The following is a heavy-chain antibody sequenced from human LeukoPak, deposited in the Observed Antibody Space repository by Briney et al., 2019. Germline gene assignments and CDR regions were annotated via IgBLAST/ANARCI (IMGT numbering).Heavy chain of an antibody. CDR3: ASQVLRYFDRSYGMDV. D-gene: IGHD3-9*01. Sequence: AAVKVSCKASGGTFSSYAISWVRQAPGRGLEWMGGIIPIFGRANYAQKFLGRVTITADESTSTAYMELSSLRSEDTAVYYCASQVLRYFDRSYGMDVWGQGTTVTLSS. CDR1: GGTFSSYA. CDR2: IIPIFGRA. V-gene: IGHV1-69*13. J-gene: IGHJ6*02.